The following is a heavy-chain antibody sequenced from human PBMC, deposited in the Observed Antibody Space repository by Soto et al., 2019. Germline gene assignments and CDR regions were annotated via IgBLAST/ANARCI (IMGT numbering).Heavy chain of an antibody. Sequence: EVQLVESGGGLVQPGGSLRLSCAASGFTFSSYWMSWVRQAPGKGLEWVANIKQDGSEKYYVDSVKGRFTISRDNAKNSLYLQMNSLRAEDTAVYYCARVSYSSGWYGDYWGQGTLVTVSS. CDR2: IKQDGSEK. CDR3: ARVSYSSGWYGDY. V-gene: IGHV3-7*01. J-gene: IGHJ4*02. D-gene: IGHD6-19*01. CDR1: GFTFSSYW.